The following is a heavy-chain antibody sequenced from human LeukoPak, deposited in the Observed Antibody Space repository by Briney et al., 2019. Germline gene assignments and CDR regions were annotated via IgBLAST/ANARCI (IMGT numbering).Heavy chain of an antibody. Sequence: GGSLRLSCAASGFTFSSCGMNWVRQAPGKGPEWVSSISSSSSYIHYADSVKGRFAISRDNAKNSLYLQMNSLGVEDTAVYYCARTSDPEYCSGGSCHHFDYWGQGTLVTVSS. CDR3: ARTSDPEYCSGGSCHHFDY. J-gene: IGHJ4*02. CDR1: GFTFSSCG. D-gene: IGHD2-15*01. V-gene: IGHV3-21*01. CDR2: ISSSSSYI.